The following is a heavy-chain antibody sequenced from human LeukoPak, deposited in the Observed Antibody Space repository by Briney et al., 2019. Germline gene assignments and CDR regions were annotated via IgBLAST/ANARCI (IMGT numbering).Heavy chain of an antibody. Sequence: SETLSLTCSVSGVSIISSSYFWAWIRQPPGKGLEWIGSIYYSGSTHYNASLKSRVTISVDTSKNQLSLKLSSVTAAHTAVYYCARNEEQQLDYWGQGALVTVSS. V-gene: IGHV4-39*07. D-gene: IGHD6-13*01. CDR3: ARNEEQQLDY. J-gene: IGHJ4*02. CDR2: IYYSGST. CDR1: GVSIISSSYF.